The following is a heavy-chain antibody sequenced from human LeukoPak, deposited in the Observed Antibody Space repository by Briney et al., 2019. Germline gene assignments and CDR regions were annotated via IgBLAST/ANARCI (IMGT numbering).Heavy chain of an antibody. Sequence: SETLSLTCTVSGGSISSFYWNWIRQPPGKGLEWLGYIYYSGSSNYNPFLKSRITISVDTSKNQFSLNLSSVTAADTAVYYCAGHRGYSSGLFEYWGQGTLVTVSS. CDR1: GGSISSFY. J-gene: IGHJ4*02. D-gene: IGHD6-19*01. CDR2: IYYSGSS. CDR3: AGHRGYSSGLFEY. V-gene: IGHV4-59*08.